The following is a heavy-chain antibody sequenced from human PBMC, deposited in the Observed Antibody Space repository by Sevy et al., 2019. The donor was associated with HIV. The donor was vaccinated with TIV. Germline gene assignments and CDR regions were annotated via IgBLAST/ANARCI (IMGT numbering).Heavy chain of an antibody. CDR1: GFTFGTYT. V-gene: IGHV3-23*01. J-gene: IGHJ6*02. CDR2: ISGSAGTT. Sequence: GGSLRLSCAASGFTFGTYTMNWVRQAPGKGLDWVSAISGSAGTTYYADSVQGRFTISRDNSKNRVYLQMNSLRAEDTAVYYCARDPPGEYYYDSSGYYPSGMDVWGQGTTVTVSS. D-gene: IGHD3-22*01. CDR3: ARDPPGEYYYDSSGYYPSGMDV.